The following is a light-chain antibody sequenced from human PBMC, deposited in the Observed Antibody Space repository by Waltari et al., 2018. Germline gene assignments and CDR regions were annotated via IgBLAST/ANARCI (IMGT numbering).Light chain of an antibody. CDR3: QQSYSTPRT. Sequence: AIQMAQSPSSLSAYVGDRVTISCRTSQGIGNDLGWYQQKPGKAPKLLIYAASSLQSGVSSRFSGSGSGTEFTLTISSLQPEDFATYYCQQSYSTPRTFGQGTKVEI. V-gene: IGKV1-6*01. J-gene: IGKJ2*01. CDR2: AAS. CDR1: QGIGND.